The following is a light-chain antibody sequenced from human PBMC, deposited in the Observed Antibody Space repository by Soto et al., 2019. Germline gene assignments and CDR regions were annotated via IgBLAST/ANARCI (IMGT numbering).Light chain of an antibody. CDR1: QTVSNNY. V-gene: IGKV3-20*01. CDR2: GAS. Sequence: EIVLTQSPGTLSLSPGDRATLSCRASQTVSNNYLAWCQQNPGQAPRVIMYGASRRATGIPDRFSGGGSGTDFTLTISRLEPEDFAVYYCQQCGSSSTFGQGTRLEIK. CDR3: QQCGSSST. J-gene: IGKJ5*01.